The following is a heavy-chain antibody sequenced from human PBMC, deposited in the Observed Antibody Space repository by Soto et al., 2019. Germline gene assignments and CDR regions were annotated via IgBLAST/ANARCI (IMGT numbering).Heavy chain of an antibody. V-gene: IGHV1-69*13. CDR1: GGTFSIYP. J-gene: IGHJ6*02. Sequence: ASVKVSWKSAGGTFSIYPITWVRQAPGQGPEWMGGIIPLFGTANNAQKFQGRVTITADESTTTAYMELSSLRSEDTAVYYCARGDEVTAMAFGHHYLHAFCGQGTTVT. D-gene: IGHD2-21*02. CDR3: ARGDEVTAMAFGHHYLHAF. CDR2: IIPLFGTA.